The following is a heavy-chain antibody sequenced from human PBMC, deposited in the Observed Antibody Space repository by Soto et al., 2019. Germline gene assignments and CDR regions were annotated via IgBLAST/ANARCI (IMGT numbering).Heavy chain of an antibody. Sequence: QVQLVESGGGVVQPGRSLRLSCAASGFTFSSYGMHWVRQAPGKGLEWVAVISYDGSNKYYADSVKGRFTISRDNSKNTLYLQMNSLRAEDTAVYYCANCLAGPPNYFDYWGQGTLVTVSS. D-gene: IGHD6-19*01. CDR3: ANCLAGPPNYFDY. CDR2: ISYDGSNK. V-gene: IGHV3-30*18. J-gene: IGHJ4*02. CDR1: GFTFSSYG.